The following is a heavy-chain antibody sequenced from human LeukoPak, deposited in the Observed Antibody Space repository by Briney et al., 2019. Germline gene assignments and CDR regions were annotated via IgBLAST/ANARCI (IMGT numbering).Heavy chain of an antibody. Sequence: GGSLRLSCAASGFTFSSYAMSWVRQAPGKGLEWLSYISSSSNTIYDADSVKGRFTISRDNAKNSVYLQMNSLRDEDTAVYYCARARFLVVPAGTNYFDYWGQGTLVTVSS. V-gene: IGHV3-48*02. CDR1: GFTFSSYA. CDR3: ARARFLVVPAGTNYFDY. CDR2: ISSSSNTI. D-gene: IGHD2-2*01. J-gene: IGHJ4*02.